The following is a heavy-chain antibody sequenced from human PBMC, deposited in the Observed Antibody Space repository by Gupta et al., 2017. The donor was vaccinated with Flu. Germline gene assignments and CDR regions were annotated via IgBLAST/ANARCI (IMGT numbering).Heavy chain of an antibody. CDR3: AKVGRDNGDYFYFDF. J-gene: IGHJ4*02. Sequence: EVLLLDSGGGLVKPGGSLRLSCAASGFTYRIFAMNWVRQAPGKGLEWVSSISGSGGSTYYADSVKGRFTISRDNSKNTLYLQMNSLRVEDTAVYYCAKVGRDNGDYFYFDFWGQGTLVTVSS. D-gene: IGHD4-17*01. CDR2: ISGSGGST. V-gene: IGHV3-23*01. CDR1: GFTYRIFA.